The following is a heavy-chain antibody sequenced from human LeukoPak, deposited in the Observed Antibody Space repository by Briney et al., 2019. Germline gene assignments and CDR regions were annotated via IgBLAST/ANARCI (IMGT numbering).Heavy chain of an antibody. CDR3: ARDHGYGSYYGMDV. D-gene: IGHD3-10*01. CDR1: GGSIRNYY. J-gene: IGHJ6*02. Sequence: SETLSLTCTVSGGSIRNYYWSWIRQPPGKGLEWIGFIYYSESTNYNPSLKSRVTISVDTSKNQFSLKLSSVTAADTAVYYCARDHGYGSYYGMDVWGQGTTVTVSS. V-gene: IGHV4-59*01. CDR2: IYYSEST.